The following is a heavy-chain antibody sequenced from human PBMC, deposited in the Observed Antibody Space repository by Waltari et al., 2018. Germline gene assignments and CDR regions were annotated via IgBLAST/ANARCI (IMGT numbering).Heavy chain of an antibody. CDR1: GYTFSAYY. D-gene: IGHD4-4*01. J-gene: IGHJ4*02. Sequence: LVQSGAEVKKPGASVRVSCTPSGYTFSAYYIHWVRQAPGQGLEWMGWINPRNGETKYTQTFQGRVTLTRDTSINTAYMELSSLIFDDTAVYYCAREGSHLTTVNDFWGQGTLVIVSS. CDR2: INPRNGET. CDR3: AREGSHLTTVNDF. V-gene: IGHV1-2*02.